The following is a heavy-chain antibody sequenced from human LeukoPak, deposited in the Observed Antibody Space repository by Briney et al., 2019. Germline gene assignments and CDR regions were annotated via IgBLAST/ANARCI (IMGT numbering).Heavy chain of an antibody. CDR3: TTFYDYVWGSYRYPFDY. CDR1: GFTFSNAW. V-gene: IGHV3-15*01. J-gene: IGHJ4*02. Sequence: GGSLRLSCAASGFTFSNAWMSWVRQAPGKGLEWVGRIKSKTDGGTTDYAAPVKGRFTISRDDSKNTLYLQMNSLKTEDTAVYYCTTFYDYVWGSYRYPFDYWGQGTLVTVSS. D-gene: IGHD3-16*02. CDR2: IKSKTDGGTT.